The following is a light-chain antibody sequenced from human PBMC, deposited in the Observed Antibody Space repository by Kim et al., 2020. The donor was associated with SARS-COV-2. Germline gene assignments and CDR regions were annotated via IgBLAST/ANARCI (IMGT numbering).Light chain of an antibody. V-gene: IGKV1-39*01. CDR2: AAS. J-gene: IGKJ2*01. CDR3: QQNYSTPHT. Sequence: DIQMTQSPSSLSASVGDRVTITCRASQSISSYLNWYQQKPGKAPKRLIYAASSLQSGVPSRFSGSGSGTDFTLTISSLQPEDFATYYCQQNYSTPHTFGQGTKLEI. CDR1: QSISSY.